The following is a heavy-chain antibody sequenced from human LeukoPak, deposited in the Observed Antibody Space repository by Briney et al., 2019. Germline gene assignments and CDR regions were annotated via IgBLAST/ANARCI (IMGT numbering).Heavy chain of an antibody. CDR3: AKDIRSYYDSSAIDY. V-gene: IGHV3-9*03. CDR2: IRWNSGTI. Sequence: GGSLRLSCAASGFTFDDYAMHWVRQAPGKGLEWVSGIRWNSGTIGYADSVKGRFTISRDNAKNSLYLQMNSLRAEDMALYYCAKDIRSYYDSSAIDYWGQGTLVIVSS. D-gene: IGHD3-22*01. CDR1: GFTFDDYA. J-gene: IGHJ4*02.